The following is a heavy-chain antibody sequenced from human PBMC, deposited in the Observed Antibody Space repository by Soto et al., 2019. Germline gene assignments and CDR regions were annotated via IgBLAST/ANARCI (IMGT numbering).Heavy chain of an antibody. J-gene: IGHJ4*02. CDR2: ITYEGGNI. CDR3: ASRSVPGYSYGEGFDY. V-gene: IGHV3-30-3*01. CDR1: GFTFSSYT. Sequence: GWSLRLSCAVSGFTFSSYTIHWVRQAPGKGLEWVALITYEGGNIHYGDSVRGRFTISRDNSKNTLYLQMNSLRVEDTAVYYCASRSVPGYSYGEGFDYWGQGTLVTVSS. D-gene: IGHD5-18*01.